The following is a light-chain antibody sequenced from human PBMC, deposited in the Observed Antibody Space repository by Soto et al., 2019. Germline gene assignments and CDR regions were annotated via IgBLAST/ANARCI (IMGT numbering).Light chain of an antibody. V-gene: IGLV1-44*01. J-gene: IGLJ1*01. CDR3: AAWDDSLNGPYV. CDR2: SSN. Sequence: QSVLSQPPSTSGTPGQSVTIPCSGSNINIGSNTVNWYQQLPGTAPKLLIYSSNQRPSGVPDRFSGSKSGTSASLAISGLQSEDEADYYCAAWDDSLNGPYVFGTGTKVTVL. CDR1: NINIGSNT.